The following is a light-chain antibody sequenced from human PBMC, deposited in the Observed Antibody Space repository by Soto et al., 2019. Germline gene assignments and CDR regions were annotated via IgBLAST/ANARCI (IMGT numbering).Light chain of an antibody. V-gene: IGKV3-20*01. CDR1: QSVSSTY. J-gene: IGKJ5*01. CDR3: QQYGSSPPIT. CDR2: GAS. Sequence: EIVLTQSPGTLSLSPGERATLSCRASQSVSSTYLAWYQQKPGQAPRPLIYGASSRATGIPDSFSGSGSGTDFTLTISRLEPEDFAVYYCQQYGSSPPITFGQGTRLEIK.